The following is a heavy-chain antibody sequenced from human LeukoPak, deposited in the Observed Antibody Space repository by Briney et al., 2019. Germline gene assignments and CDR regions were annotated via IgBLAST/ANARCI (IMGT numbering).Heavy chain of an antibody. CDR3: ARDDGRIAAAGTKVIDY. Sequence: SETLSLTCTVSGGSISSSSYYWGWIRQPPGKGLEWIGSIYYSGSTYYNPSLKSRVTISVDTSKNQFSLKLSSVTAADTAVYYCARDDGRIAAAGTKVIDYWGQGTLVTVSS. V-gene: IGHV4-39*02. CDR1: GGSISSSSYY. CDR2: IYYSGST. D-gene: IGHD6-13*01. J-gene: IGHJ4*02.